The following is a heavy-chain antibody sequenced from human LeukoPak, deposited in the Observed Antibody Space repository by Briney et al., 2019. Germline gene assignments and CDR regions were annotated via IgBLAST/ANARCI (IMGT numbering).Heavy chain of an antibody. V-gene: IGHV1-2*02. D-gene: IGHD3-22*01. CDR3: ARDRNSGYYHR. J-gene: IGHJ4*02. Sequence: ASVKVPCKASGYTFTGCYMHWVRQAPGQGLEWMGWINPNSGGTNYAQKFQGRVTMTRDTSISTAYMELSRLRSDDTAVYYCARDRNSGYYHRWGQGTLVTVSS. CDR2: INPNSGGT. CDR1: GYTFTGCY.